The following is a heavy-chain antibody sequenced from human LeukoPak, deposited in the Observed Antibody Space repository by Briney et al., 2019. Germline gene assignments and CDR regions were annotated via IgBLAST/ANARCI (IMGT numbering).Heavy chain of an antibody. J-gene: IGHJ4*02. D-gene: IGHD6-13*01. Sequence: SETLSLTCTVSGGSISSYYWSWIRQPPGKGLEWIGYIYYSGSTNYNPSLKSRVTISVDTSKNQFSLKLSSATAADTAVYYCASSGGEQQLGYWGQGTLVTVSS. CDR1: GGSISSYY. CDR2: IYYSGST. V-gene: IGHV4-59*08. CDR3: ASSGGEQQLGY.